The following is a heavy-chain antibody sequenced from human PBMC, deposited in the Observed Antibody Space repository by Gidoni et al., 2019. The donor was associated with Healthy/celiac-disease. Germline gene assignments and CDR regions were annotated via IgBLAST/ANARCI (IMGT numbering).Heavy chain of an antibody. J-gene: IGHJ3*02. CDR1: GFPFCTAW. V-gene: IGHV3-15*01. CDR2: IKSKTDGGTT. Sequence: EVQLVESGGGLVKPGGSVRLSCAASGFPFCTAWMSWVRQAPGKGLGWVGRIKSKTDGGTTDYAAPVKGRFTISRDDSKNTLYLQMNSLKTEDTAVYYCTTDHGLLITGTTGDAFDIWGQGTMVTVSS. CDR3: TTDHGLLITGTTGDAFDI. D-gene: IGHD1-7*01.